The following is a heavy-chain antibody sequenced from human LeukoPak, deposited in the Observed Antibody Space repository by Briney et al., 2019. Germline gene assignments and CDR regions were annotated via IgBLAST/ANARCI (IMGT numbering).Heavy chain of an antibody. CDR3: ASWGRRASIVPHWFDP. V-gene: IGHV4-34*01. CDR1: GGSFSGYY. CDR2: INHSGST. Sequence: SETLSLTCAVYGGSFSGYYWSWIRQPPGKGLEWIGEINHSGSTNYNPSLKSRVTISVDTSKNQFSLKLSSVTAADTAVYYCASWGRRASIVPHWFDPWGQGTLVTVSS. D-gene: IGHD3-16*01. J-gene: IGHJ5*02.